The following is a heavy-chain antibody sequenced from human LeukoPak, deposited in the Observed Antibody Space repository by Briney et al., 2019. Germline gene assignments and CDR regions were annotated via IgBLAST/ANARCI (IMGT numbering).Heavy chain of an antibody. CDR3: ATSGDYYMDV. CDR1: GGSISSYY. Sequence: PSETLSLTCTVSGGSISSYYWSWIRQPPGKGLEWIGYGYYSGSTNYNPSLKSRVTISVDTSKNQFSLKLSSVTAADTAVYYCATSGDYYMDVWGKGTTVTVSS. D-gene: IGHD1-14*01. CDR2: GYYSGST. V-gene: IGHV4-59*12. J-gene: IGHJ6*03.